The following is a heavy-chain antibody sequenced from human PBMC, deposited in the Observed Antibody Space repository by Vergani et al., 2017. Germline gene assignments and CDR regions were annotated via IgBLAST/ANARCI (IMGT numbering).Heavy chain of an antibody. J-gene: IGHJ6*03. V-gene: IGHV4-61*02. CDR3: ASTERGGYPYYYFYDMDV. D-gene: IGHD3-22*01. Sequence: QVQLQESGPGLVKPSQTLSLTCSVSGGSISSGTYSWSWIRQPAGKGLEWIGRIYTSGSTNYNPSLKGRVTISIDTTKNQFSLKLGSVTAADTAVYYCASTERGGYPYYYFYDMDVWGKGTTVTVSS. CDR2: IYTSGST. CDR1: GGSISSGTYS.